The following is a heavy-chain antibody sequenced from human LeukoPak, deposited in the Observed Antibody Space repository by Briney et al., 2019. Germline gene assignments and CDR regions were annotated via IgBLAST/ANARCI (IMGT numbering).Heavy chain of an antibody. D-gene: IGHD3-10*01. J-gene: IGHJ4*02. CDR1: GGSISSYY. V-gene: IGHV4-4*07. CDR3: ARDNRYYYGSGSYYTFFDY. Sequence: PSETLSLTCTVSGGSISSYYWSWIRQPAGKGLEWIGRIYTSGSTNYNPSLKSRVTMSVDTSKNQFSLKLSSVTAADTAVYYCARDNRYYYGSGSYYTFFDYWGQGTLVTVSS. CDR2: IYTSGST.